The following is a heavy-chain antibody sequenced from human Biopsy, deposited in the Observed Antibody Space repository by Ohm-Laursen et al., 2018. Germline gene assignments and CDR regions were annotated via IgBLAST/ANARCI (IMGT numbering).Heavy chain of an antibody. D-gene: IGHD1-14*01. CDR2: ISRSTSHF. CDR3: ARGRTHLLPDHDWFDP. J-gene: IGHJ5*02. Sequence: SLRLSCAASGFSLRNYTINWVRQAPSKGLEWVSSISRSTSHFLYAEALKGRFTSSRDNAKNSVYLQMSSLRAEDTGVYYCARGRTHLLPDHDWFDPWGQGTLVTVSS. CDR1: GFSLRNYT. V-gene: IGHV3-21*06.